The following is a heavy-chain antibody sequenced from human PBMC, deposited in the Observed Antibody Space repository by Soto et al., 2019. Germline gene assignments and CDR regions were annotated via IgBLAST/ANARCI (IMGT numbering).Heavy chain of an antibody. CDR3: ASAFLGLIRHGFCNGGSCYPYHYYFM. CDR2: ISGDNANR. J-gene: IGHJ6*03. Sequence: ASVKVSCKASGYSITRSGITWVRQAPGKGLEWMGWISGDNANRNYAQEFQGRVTMTTDTSTSTAYMELRSLRSDDTAVYYCASAFLGLIRHGFCNGGSCYPYHYYFM. V-gene: IGHV1-18*01. D-gene: IGHD2-15*01. CDR1: GYSITRSG.